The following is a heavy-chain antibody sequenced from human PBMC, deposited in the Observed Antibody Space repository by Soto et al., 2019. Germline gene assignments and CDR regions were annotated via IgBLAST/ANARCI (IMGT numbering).Heavy chain of an antibody. CDR1: GFNFNTYS. CDR3: AGERSALPGARDAMDV. CDR2: ISASGAYK. J-gene: IGHJ6*02. D-gene: IGHD1-26*01. V-gene: IGHV3-21*01. Sequence: EVRLVESGGGLVKPGGSLRVSCAASGFNFNTYSMNWVRQAPGKGLQWVSFISASGAYKYYADSVRGRFTISRDNAKKSVFLEMNILTADDTAIYYCAGERSALPGARDAMDVWGQGTTVTVSS.